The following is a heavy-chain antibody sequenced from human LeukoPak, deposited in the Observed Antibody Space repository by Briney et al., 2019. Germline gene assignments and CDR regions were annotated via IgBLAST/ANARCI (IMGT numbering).Heavy chain of an antibody. Sequence: PSETLSLTCTVSGGSISSSSYYWGWIRQPPGKGWGGMGSIYYSGSTYYNPSLKSRVTISVDTSKNQFSLKLSSVTAADTAAYYCASGAAAGTVWAFDIWGQGTMVTVSS. J-gene: IGHJ3*02. CDR3: ASGAAAGTVWAFDI. CDR2: IYYSGST. D-gene: IGHD6-13*01. V-gene: IGHV4-39*07. CDR1: GGSISSSSYY.